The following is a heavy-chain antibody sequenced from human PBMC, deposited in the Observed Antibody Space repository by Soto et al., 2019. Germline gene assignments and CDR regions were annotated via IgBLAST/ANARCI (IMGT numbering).Heavy chain of an antibody. D-gene: IGHD6-19*01. V-gene: IGHV3-48*03. CDR3: ARDLRGLWLDYFDY. J-gene: IGHJ4*02. Sequence: EVQLVESGGGLVQPGGSLRLSCAASGFTFSSYEMNWVRQAPGKGLEWVSYISSSGSTIYYADSVKGRFTISRDNAKNSLYLQMNSLRAEDTAVYYCARDLRGLWLDYFDYWGQGTLFTVSS. CDR2: ISSSGSTI. CDR1: GFTFSSYE.